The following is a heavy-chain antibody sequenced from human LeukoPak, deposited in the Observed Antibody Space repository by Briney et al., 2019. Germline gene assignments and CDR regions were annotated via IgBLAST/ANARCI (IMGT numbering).Heavy chain of an antibody. CDR2: IYPSGRI. CDR3: ARGTTVIPDT. Sequence: SETLSLTCTVSGGSISSYYWSWIRQPAGKGLEWIGPIYPSGRINYNPSLKSRVTMSVDTSKNQIPLKLRSVTAADTAVYYCARGTTVIPDTWGQGSLVTVSS. J-gene: IGHJ5*02. CDR1: GGSISSYY. D-gene: IGHD1-1*01. V-gene: IGHV4-4*07.